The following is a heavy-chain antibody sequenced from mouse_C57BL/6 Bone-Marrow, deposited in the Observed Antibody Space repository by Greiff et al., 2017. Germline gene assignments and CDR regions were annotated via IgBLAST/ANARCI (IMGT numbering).Heavy chain of an antibody. J-gene: IGHJ4*01. CDR3: AREEWEMGDRRDTMGY. CDR1: GSTFTDYY. CDR2: INPYNGGT. D-gene: IGHD1-3*01. V-gene: IGHV1-19*01. Sequence: EVQLQQSGPVLVKPGASVKMSCKASGSTFTDYYMNWVKQSHGKSLEWIGVINPYNGGTSYNQKFKGKATLTVDKSYSTAYMELSSLTSEYSAVYYGAREEWEMGDRRDTMGYWGQGTSVTVSS.